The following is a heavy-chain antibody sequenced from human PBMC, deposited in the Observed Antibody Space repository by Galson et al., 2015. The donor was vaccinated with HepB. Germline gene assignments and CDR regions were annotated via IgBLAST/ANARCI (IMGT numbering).Heavy chain of an antibody. D-gene: IGHD3-22*01. J-gene: IGHJ4*02. CDR3: ARINYYYDSSGYDDY. V-gene: IGHV1-46*04. CDR2: INPSGGST. CDR1: GYTFTSYY. Sequence: SVKVSCKPSGYTFTSYYMHWVRQAPGQGLEWMGIINPSGGSTSYAQKLKGRVTMTRDTSTSTVYMELSSLRSEDTAVYYCARINYYYDSSGYDDYWGQGTLVTVSS.